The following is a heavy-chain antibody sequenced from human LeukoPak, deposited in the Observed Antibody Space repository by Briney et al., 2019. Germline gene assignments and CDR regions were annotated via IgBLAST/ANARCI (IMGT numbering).Heavy chain of an antibody. Sequence: GGSLRLSCAASGFTFSSYSMNWVRQAPGKGLEWVSSISSSSSYIYYADSVKGRFTISSDNAKNSLYLQMNSLRAEDTAVYYCARDRYGSGSYYNSFDYWGQGTLVTVSS. CDR2: ISSSSSYI. CDR1: GFTFSSYS. J-gene: IGHJ4*02. D-gene: IGHD3-10*01. CDR3: ARDRYGSGSYYNSFDY. V-gene: IGHV3-21*01.